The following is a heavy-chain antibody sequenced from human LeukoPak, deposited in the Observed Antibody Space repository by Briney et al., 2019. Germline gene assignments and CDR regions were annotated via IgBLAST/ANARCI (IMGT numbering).Heavy chain of an antibody. Sequence: GGSLRLSCAASGFTFSNYWMSWVRQAPGKGLEWVANIKQDGSEKSYVGSVTGRFTISRDNAKNSLYMQMNSLRAEDTAVYYCVRQRRYCSGDSCYQRTFDYGGQGTLVTVS. D-gene: IGHD2-15*01. CDR3: VRQRRYCSGDSCYQRTFDY. CDR1: GFTFSNYW. V-gene: IGHV3-7*01. J-gene: IGHJ4*02. CDR2: IKQDGSEK.